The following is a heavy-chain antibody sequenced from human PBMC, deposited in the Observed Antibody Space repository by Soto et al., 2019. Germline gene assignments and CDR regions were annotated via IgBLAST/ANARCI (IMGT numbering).Heavy chain of an antibody. Sequence: QVQLVESGGGVVQPGRSLRLSCAASGFTFSSYGRHWVRQAPGKGLEWVAVISYDGSNKYYADSVKGRFTISRDNSKNTLYLQMNSLRAEDTAVYYCAKDWGDGYAPAFDIWGQGTMVTVSS. D-gene: IGHD5-12*01. V-gene: IGHV3-30*18. CDR3: AKDWGDGYAPAFDI. CDR2: ISYDGSNK. CDR1: GFTFSSYG. J-gene: IGHJ3*02.